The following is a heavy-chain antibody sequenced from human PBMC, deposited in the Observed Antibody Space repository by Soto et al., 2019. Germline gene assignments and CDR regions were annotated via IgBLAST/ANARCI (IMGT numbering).Heavy chain of an antibody. Sequence: KASETLSLTCAVYGGSFSGYYWSWIRQPPGKGLEWIGEINHSGSTNYNPSLKSRVTISVDTSKNQFSLKLSSVTAADTAVYYCARGATIYGMDVWGQGTTVTVS. CDR2: INHSGST. CDR3: ARGATIYGMDV. CDR1: GGSFSGYY. V-gene: IGHV4-34*01. J-gene: IGHJ6*02. D-gene: IGHD1-1*01.